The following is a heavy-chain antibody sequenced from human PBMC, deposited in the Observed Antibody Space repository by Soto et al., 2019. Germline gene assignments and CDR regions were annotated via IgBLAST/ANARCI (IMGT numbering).Heavy chain of an antibody. J-gene: IGHJ4*02. D-gene: IGHD2-2*02. CDR1: GGTFSSYT. CDR2: IIPILGIA. CDR3: ARDYCSAPGCYKDY. Sequence: QVQLVQSGAEVKKPGSSVKVSCKASGGTFSSYTISWVRQAPGQGLEWMGRIIPILGIANYAQKFQGRVRSTADKSKSTAYMELSSLRSKDTAVYYCARDYCSAPGCYKDYWGQGTLVTVSS. V-gene: IGHV1-69*02.